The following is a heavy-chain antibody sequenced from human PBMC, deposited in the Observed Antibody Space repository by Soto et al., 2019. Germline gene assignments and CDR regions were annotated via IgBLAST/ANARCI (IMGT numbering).Heavy chain of an antibody. Sequence: QVQLVQSGAEVKKPGSSVKVSCKASGGTFSRYSITWVRQAPGHGLEWIGRIIPIFGIASYAQKFQGRVTITADESTSTAYTELSSLRSDDTAVYYCAREDRDRETVLVPAAIDGMDVWGQGTTVTVSS. CDR2: IIPIFGIA. J-gene: IGHJ6*02. D-gene: IGHD2-2*01. V-gene: IGHV1-69*08. CDR1: GGTFSRYS. CDR3: AREDRDRETVLVPAAIDGMDV.